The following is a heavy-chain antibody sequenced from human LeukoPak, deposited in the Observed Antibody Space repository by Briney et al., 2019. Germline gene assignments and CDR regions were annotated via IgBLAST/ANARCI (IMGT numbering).Heavy chain of an antibody. D-gene: IGHD2-2*01. J-gene: IGHJ4*02. V-gene: IGHV4-61*02. CDR1: GGSISSGSYY. CDR3: ARDSAFQPLDY. CDR2: IYTSGST. Sequence: PSQTLSLTCTVSGGSISSGSYYWSWIRQPAGKGLEWIGRIYTSGSTNYNPSLKSRVTISVDTSKNQFSLKLSSVTAADTAVYYCARDSAFQPLDYWGQGTLVTVSS.